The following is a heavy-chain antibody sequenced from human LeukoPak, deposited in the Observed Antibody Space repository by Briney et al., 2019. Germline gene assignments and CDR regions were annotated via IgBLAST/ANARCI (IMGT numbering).Heavy chain of an antibody. CDR2: FDPEDGET. V-gene: IGHV1-24*01. CDR3: ATDRRQIFGVVLPKGS. J-gene: IGHJ4*02. CDR1: GYTLTELS. D-gene: IGHD3-3*01. Sequence: ASVKVSCKVSGYTLTELSMHWVRQAPGKGLEWMGGFDPEDGETIYAQKFQGRVTMTEDTSTDTAYMDLSSLRSEDTAVYYCATDRRQIFGVVLPKGSWGQGTLVTVSS.